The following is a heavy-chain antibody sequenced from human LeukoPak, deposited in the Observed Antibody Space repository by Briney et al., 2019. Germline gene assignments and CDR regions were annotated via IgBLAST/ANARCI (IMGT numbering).Heavy chain of an antibody. J-gene: IGHJ4*02. CDR3: VRDGEYSHGIDFDY. Sequence: GGSLRLSCAASGFTVSNNYMNWVRQAPGKGLVWVSRTNGDGSDTSYADSVKGRFTISRDSATNTLYLQMNSLRAEDTAIYYCVRDGEYSHGIDFDYWGQGTLVTVSP. V-gene: IGHV3-74*01. D-gene: IGHD5-18*01. CDR2: TNGDGSDT. CDR1: GFTVSNNY.